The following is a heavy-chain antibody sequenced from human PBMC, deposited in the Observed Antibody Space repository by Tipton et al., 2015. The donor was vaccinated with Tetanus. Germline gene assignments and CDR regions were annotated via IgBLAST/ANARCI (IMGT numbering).Heavy chain of an antibody. CDR2: INPNSGGT. CDR3: ATTAPNNWNDAGNYYYGMDV. V-gene: IGHV1-2*02. Sequence: QLVQSGAEVKKPGASVKVSCKASGYTFTGYYMHWVRQAPGQGLEWMGWINPNSGGTNYAQKFQGRVTMTRDTSISTAYMELSRLRSDDTAVYYCATTAPNNWNDAGNYYYGMDVWGQGTTVTVSS. D-gene: IGHD1-20*01. CDR1: GYTFTGYY. J-gene: IGHJ6*02.